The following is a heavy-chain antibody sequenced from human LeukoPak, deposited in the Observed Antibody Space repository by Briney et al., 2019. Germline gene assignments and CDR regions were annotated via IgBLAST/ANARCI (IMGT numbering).Heavy chain of an antibody. V-gene: IGHV1-8*01. CDR2: INPNSGNT. Sequence: ASVKVSCKASGYTFTSYDINWVRQATGQGLEWMGWINPNSGNTGYAQKFQGRVTMTRNTSISTAYMELSSLRSEDTAVYYCARGLRAIFGVVILYNWFDPWGQGTLVTVSS. CDR3: ARGLRAIFGVVILYNWFDP. D-gene: IGHD3-3*01. CDR1: GYTFTSYD. J-gene: IGHJ5*02.